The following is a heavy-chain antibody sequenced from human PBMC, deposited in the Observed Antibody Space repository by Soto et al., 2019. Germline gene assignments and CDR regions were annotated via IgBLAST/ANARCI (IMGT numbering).Heavy chain of an antibody. CDR2: IYYTGST. V-gene: IGHV4-59*01. Sequence: SETLSLTCTVSGDSMDSFYWNWIRQPPGKGLEWIGNIYYTGSTNYNPSLESRVSISIDTSKNQFSLQVSSVTAADTAIYYCARDATLRHWGHGTLVTVPS. J-gene: IGHJ4*01. D-gene: IGHD2-15*01. CDR1: GDSMDSFY. CDR3: ARDATLRH.